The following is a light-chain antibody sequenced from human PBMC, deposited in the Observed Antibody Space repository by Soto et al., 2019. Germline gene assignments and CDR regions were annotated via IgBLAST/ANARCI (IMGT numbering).Light chain of an antibody. CDR2: GAS. CDR3: QQRSNWQGAT. Sequence: EIVLTQSPGTLSLSPGERATLSCRASRSVSSSYLAWYQQKPGQAPRLLIYGASSRATGIPDRFSGSGSGTDFTLTISSLEPEDFAVYYCQQRSNWQGATFGGGTKVDIK. J-gene: IGKJ4*01. V-gene: IGKV3D-20*02. CDR1: RSVSSSY.